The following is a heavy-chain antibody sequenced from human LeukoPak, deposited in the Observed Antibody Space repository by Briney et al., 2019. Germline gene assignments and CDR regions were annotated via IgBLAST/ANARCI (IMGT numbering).Heavy chain of an antibody. V-gene: IGHV4-59*01. Sequence: SKTLSLTCTVSGGSISSYYWSWIRQPPGKGLEWIGYIYYSGSTNYNPSLKSRVTISVDTSKNQFSLKLSSVTAADTAVYYCARGQLWLRWYYFDYWGQGTLVTVSS. CDR2: IYYSGST. CDR1: GGSISSYY. J-gene: IGHJ4*02. CDR3: ARGQLWLRWYYFDY. D-gene: IGHD5-18*01.